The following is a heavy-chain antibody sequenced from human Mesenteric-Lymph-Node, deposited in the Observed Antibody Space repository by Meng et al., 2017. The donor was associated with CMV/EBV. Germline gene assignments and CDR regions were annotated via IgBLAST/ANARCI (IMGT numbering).Heavy chain of an antibody. J-gene: IGHJ3*02. CDR1: GGSISSYY. V-gene: IGHV4-59*01. CDR2: IYYSGST. CDR3: ARAEGVLQSDAFDI. D-gene: IGHD4-11*01. Sequence: GSLRLSCTVSGGSISSYYWSWIRQPPGKGLEWIGYIYYSGSTNYNPSLKSRVTISVDTSKNQFSLKLSSVTAADTAVYYCARAEGVLQSDAFDIWGQGTMVTVSS.